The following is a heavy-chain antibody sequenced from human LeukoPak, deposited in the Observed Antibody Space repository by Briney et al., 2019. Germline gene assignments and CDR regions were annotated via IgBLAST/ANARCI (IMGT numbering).Heavy chain of an antibody. D-gene: IGHD3-10*01. Sequence: PGGSLRLSCAASGFTFSSYEMNWVRQAPGKGLEWVSYISSSGSTIYYADSVKGRFTISRGNAKNSLYLQMNSLRAADTAVYYCARVTEGITMVRGVIGAFDIWGQGTMVTVSS. CDR3: ARVTEGITMVRGVIGAFDI. CDR2: ISSSGSTI. CDR1: GFTFSSYE. V-gene: IGHV3-48*03. J-gene: IGHJ3*02.